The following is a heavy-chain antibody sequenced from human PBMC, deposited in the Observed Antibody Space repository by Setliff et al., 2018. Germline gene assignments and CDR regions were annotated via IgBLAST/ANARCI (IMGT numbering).Heavy chain of an antibody. D-gene: IGHD4-17*01. Sequence: SETLSLTCAVSGSAISSGHYWGWIRQPPGKGGLEWIGSVRPSGRTYYNPSLKSRVTISLDTSRKQFSLKLTSVIAADTAVYYCVRDAGDGYGVDAYAGGGFDIWGQGTMVTVS. CDR2: VRPSGRT. V-gene: IGHV4-38-2*02. CDR1: GSAISSGHY. J-gene: IGHJ3*02. CDR3: VRDAGDGYGVDAYAGGGFDI.